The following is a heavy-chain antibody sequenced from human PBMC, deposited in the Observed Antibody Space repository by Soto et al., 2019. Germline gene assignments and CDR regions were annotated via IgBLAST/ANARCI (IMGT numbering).Heavy chain of an antibody. Sequence: EVQLVESGGGLVQPGGSLRLSCAASGFTFSSYWMHWVRQAPGKGLVWVSRMNSDGSTTSYADSVKGRFTISRDNAKNTVYLQMNRLTAEDTAVYYCARVGRGFWYFVLWGRGTLVTVFS. J-gene: IGHJ2*01. CDR1: GFTFSSYW. V-gene: IGHV3-74*01. CDR2: MNSDGSTT. CDR3: ARVGRGFWYFVL.